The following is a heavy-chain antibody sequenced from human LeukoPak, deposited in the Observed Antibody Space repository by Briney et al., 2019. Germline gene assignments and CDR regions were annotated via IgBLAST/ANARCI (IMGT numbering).Heavy chain of an antibody. CDR2: IYYSGST. Sequence: SETLSLTCTVSGGSISSYYWSWVRQPPGKGLEWIGYIYYSGSTNYNPSLKSRGTISVDTSKNQFSLKLSSVTAADTAVYYCARDQTGSEGIIDYWGQGTLVTVSS. D-gene: IGHD3-10*01. J-gene: IGHJ4*02. V-gene: IGHV4-59*01. CDR3: ARDQTGSEGIIDY. CDR1: GGSISSYY.